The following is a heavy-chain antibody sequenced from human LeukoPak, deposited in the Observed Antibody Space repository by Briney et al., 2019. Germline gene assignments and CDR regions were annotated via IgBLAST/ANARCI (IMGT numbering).Heavy chain of an antibody. Sequence: SETLSLTCTVSGGSISSYYWSWIRQPPGKGLEWIGYIYTSGSTNYNPSLKSRVTISVDTSKNQFSLKLSSVTAADTAVYYCARHLKYNWNYVGYWGQGTLVTVSS. D-gene: IGHD1-20*01. V-gene: IGHV4-4*09. CDR2: IYTSGST. J-gene: IGHJ4*02. CDR3: ARHLKYNWNYVGY. CDR1: GGSISSYY.